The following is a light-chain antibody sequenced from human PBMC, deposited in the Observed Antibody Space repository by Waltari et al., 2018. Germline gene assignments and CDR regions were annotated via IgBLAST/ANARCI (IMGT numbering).Light chain of an antibody. CDR1: QSVSTNY. CDR3: QQYGSSPRT. Sequence: EIVLTQSPGPLSFSPGDGATPPCRASQSVSTNYLAWYQQKPGQAPRLLIYGASSRATGIPDRFSGSGSGTDFTLTISRLEPEDFAVYYCQQYGSSPRTFGQGTKVEIK. V-gene: IGKV3-20*01. J-gene: IGKJ1*01. CDR2: GAS.